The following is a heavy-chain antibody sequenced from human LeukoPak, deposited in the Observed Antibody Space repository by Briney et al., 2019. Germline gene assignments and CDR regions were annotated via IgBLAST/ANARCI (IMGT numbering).Heavy chain of an antibody. V-gene: IGHV3-21*01. Sequence: GGSLRLSCAASGFTFSSYSMKWVRQAPGKGLEWVSSIISSSSYMYYADSVKGRFTISRDNAKNSLYLQMNSLRPEYTAGYYCAINYDVWSGYYDDWGEGTLVTVS. J-gene: IGHJ4*02. D-gene: IGHD3-3*01. CDR1: GFTFSSYS. CDR3: AINYDVWSGYYDD. CDR2: IISSSSYM.